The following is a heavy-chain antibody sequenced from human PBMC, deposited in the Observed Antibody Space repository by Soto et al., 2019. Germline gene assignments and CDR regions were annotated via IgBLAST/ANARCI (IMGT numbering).Heavy chain of an antibody. D-gene: IGHD2-8*02. Sequence: GGSLRLSCVASGFTFNNYAMSWVRQAPGKGLEWVSSISDNGDNTLYADFVKGRFTISRDNSKNTEYLQINSVRAEDTAVYYCAKDMVHCTGTRCARYFEKWGRGTLVTVSS. CDR2: ISDNGDNT. CDR3: AKDMVHCTGTRCARYFEK. CDR1: GFTFNNYA. V-gene: IGHV3-23*01. J-gene: IGHJ4*02.